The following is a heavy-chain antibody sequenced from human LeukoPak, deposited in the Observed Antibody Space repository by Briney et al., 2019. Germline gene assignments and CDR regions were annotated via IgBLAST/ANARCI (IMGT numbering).Heavy chain of an antibody. CDR1: GFSLSGYW. V-gene: IGHV3-74*01. D-gene: IGHD2-8*02. Sequence: GGSLRLSCAASGFSLSGYWMHWVRQAPGKGLVWVSRIGFDGSGTTYADSVKGRSTISRDTSKNTLYLQMNSLRDEDAAVYHCTRVQAGRSGLMDVWGRGTTVTVSS. CDR3: TRVQAGRSGLMDV. J-gene: IGHJ6*02. CDR2: IGFDGSGT.